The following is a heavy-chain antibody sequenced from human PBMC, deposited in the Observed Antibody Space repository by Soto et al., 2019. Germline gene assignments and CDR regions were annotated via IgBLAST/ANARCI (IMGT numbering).Heavy chain of an antibody. CDR3: TRWGTDRWDSGIGY. J-gene: IGHJ4*02. Sequence: EVQLLESGGGLVQPGGSLKLSCAASGFTFSGSSMHWVRQASGKGLEWVGRIRSKVNSYATAYAASVEGRFIISRDDSKNTTYLQMNSLKTEDTAVYYCTRWGTDRWDSGIGYWGQGTLVTVSS. CDR1: GFTFSGSS. CDR2: IRSKVNSYAT. D-gene: IGHD3-16*01. V-gene: IGHV3-73*01.